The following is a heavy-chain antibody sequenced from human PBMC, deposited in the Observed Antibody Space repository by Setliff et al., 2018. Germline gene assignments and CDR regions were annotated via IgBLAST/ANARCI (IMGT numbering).Heavy chain of an antibody. CDR1: GYTFTKYG. CDR2: ISAYNGDT. D-gene: IGHD6-6*01. CDR3: ARVFGSSSSPYNYYYYMDV. V-gene: IGHV1-18*01. J-gene: IGHJ6*03. Sequence: ASVKVSCKASGYTFTKYGINWVRQAPGQRLEWVGWISAYNGDTNYAQKFQGRLTVTTDESTDTAYMELSSLSSEDTAVYYCARVFGSSSSPYNYYYYMDVWGKGTTVTVSS.